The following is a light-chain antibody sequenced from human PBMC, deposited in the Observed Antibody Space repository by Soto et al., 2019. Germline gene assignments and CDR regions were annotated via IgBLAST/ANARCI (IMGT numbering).Light chain of an antibody. CDR2: LEGSGSY. CDR1: SGHSSYI. J-gene: IGLJ2*01. V-gene: IGLV4-60*02. Sequence: QSVLTQSSSASASLGSSVKLTCTLSSGHSSYIIAWHQQQPRKAPRYLMKLEGSGSYNKGSGVPDRFSGSSSGADRYLTISILQFEEEANYYCETWGSNTRVFGGGTKLTVL. CDR3: ETWGSNTRV.